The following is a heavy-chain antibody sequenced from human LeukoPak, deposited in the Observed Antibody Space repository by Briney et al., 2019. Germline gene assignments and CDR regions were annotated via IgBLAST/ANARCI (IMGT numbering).Heavy chain of an antibody. Sequence: GGSLRLSCAASGFTFSSYAMHWVRQAPGKGLEWVAVISYDGSNKYYADSVKGRFTISRDNSKNTLYLQMNSLRAEDTALYYCARAGMDGRGYYQGFDYWGQGTLVTVSS. CDR3: ARAGMDGRGYYQGFDY. CDR2: ISYDGSNK. D-gene: IGHD3-22*01. V-gene: IGHV3-30*04. J-gene: IGHJ4*02. CDR1: GFTFSSYA.